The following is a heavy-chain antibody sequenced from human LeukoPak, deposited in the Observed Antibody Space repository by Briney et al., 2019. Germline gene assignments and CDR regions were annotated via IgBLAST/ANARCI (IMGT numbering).Heavy chain of an antibody. D-gene: IGHD3-10*01. J-gene: IGHJ5*02. CDR3: AREGRYDTSS. CDR2: MYHSGST. CDR1: GYSISSGYY. V-gene: IGHV4-38-2*02. Sequence: SETLSLTCTVSGYSISSGYYWGWIRQPPGKGLEWIGSMYHSGSTYYNPSLKSRVTISVDTSKNQFSLKLSSVTAADTAVYYCAREGRYDTSSWGQGTLVTVSS.